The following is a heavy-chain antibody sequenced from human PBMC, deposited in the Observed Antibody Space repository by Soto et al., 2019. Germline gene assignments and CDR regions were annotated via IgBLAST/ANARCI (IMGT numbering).Heavy chain of an antibody. J-gene: IGHJ4*02. CDR2: IRSKSNSYAS. D-gene: IGHD4-17*01. CDR1: GFTFSGSA. CDR3: TRGYGGYVRDY. Sequence: EVQLVESGGGLVQPGGSLKLSCAVSGFTFSGSAMHWVRQASGKGLEWVGRIRSKSNSYASAYAASVKGRFPISRDDSKNTAYLQMNTLKTEDTAVYYCTRGYGGYVRDYWGQGTLVTVSS. V-gene: IGHV3-73*01.